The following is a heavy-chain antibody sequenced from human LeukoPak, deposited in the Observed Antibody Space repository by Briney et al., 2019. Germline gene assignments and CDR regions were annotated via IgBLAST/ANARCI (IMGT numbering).Heavy chain of an antibody. D-gene: IGHD6-13*01. CDR2: INHSGST. Sequence: SETLSLTCAVYGGSFSGYYWSWIRQPPGKGLEWIGEINHSGSTNYNPSLKSRVTISVDTSKNQFSLKLSSVTAADTAVYYCARRRAAAATGWFDPWGQGTLVTVSS. CDR1: GGSFSGYY. CDR3: ARRRAAAATGWFDP. J-gene: IGHJ5*02. V-gene: IGHV4-34*01.